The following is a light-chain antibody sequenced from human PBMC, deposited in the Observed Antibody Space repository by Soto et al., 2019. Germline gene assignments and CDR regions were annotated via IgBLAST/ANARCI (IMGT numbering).Light chain of an antibody. Sequence: DIHMTQSPSSLSASVGDTVTITCRASQNIDMYLNWYQQKPGKAPRVLISGASNLQSGVPSRFSGSGSGTDFTLTISSLQSEDFAVYYCQQYSRSPLTFGQGTKVEIK. CDR3: QQYSRSPLT. V-gene: IGKV1-39*01. J-gene: IGKJ1*01. CDR2: GAS. CDR1: QNIDMY.